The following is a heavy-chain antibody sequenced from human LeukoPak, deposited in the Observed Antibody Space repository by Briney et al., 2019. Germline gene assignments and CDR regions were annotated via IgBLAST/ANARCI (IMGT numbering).Heavy chain of an antibody. Sequence: SETLSLTCTVSGGSIRSYNWTWIRQSAGKGLEWIGRIDTSGSTNYNPPLRSRVTMSVDTSKNQFSLKLSSVTAADTAVYYCARDCITTNCYRYWGQETLVTVSS. V-gene: IGHV4-4*07. CDR2: IDTSGST. D-gene: IGHD2-2*01. CDR1: GGSIRSYN. CDR3: ARDCITTNCYRY. J-gene: IGHJ4*02.